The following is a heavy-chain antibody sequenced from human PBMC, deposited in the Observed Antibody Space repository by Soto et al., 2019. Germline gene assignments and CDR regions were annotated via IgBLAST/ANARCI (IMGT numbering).Heavy chain of an antibody. CDR1: GFTFSSYW. V-gene: IGHV3-7*03. Sequence: GGSLRLSCAASGFTFSSYWMSWVRQAPGKGLEWVANIKQDGSEKYYVDSVKGRFTISRDNAKNSLYLQMNSLRAEGTAVYYCARGDNWNPSWFDPWGQGTLVTVSS. D-gene: IGHD1-20*01. CDR3: ARGDNWNPSWFDP. J-gene: IGHJ5*02. CDR2: IKQDGSEK.